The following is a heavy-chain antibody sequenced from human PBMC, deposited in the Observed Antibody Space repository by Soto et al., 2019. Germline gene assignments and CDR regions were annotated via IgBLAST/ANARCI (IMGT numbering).Heavy chain of an antibody. J-gene: IGHJ6*02. CDR2: IIPIFGTA. V-gene: IGHV1-69*06. D-gene: IGHD3-16*02. CDR1: GGTFSSYA. Sequence: ASVKVSCKASGGTFSSYAISWVRQAPGQGLEWMGGIIPIFGTANYAQKFQGRVTITADKSTSTAYMELSSLRSEDTAVYYCARGHQGDYVWGSYRYSHYYYGMDVWGQGTTVTV. CDR3: ARGHQGDYVWGSYRYSHYYYGMDV.